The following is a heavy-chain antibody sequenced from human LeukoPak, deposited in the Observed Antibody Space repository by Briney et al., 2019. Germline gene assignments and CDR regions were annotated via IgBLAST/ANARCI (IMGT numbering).Heavy chain of an antibody. CDR1: GFTFSTYW. V-gene: IGHV3-23*01. J-gene: IGHJ4*02. Sequence: GGSLRLSCAASGFTFSTYWMSWVRQAPGKGLEWVSAISGSGGSTYYADSVKGRFTISRDNSKNTLYLQMNSLRAEDTAVYYCAKGSRGGSWYYFDYWGQGTLVTVSS. CDR2: ISGSGGST. D-gene: IGHD2-15*01. CDR3: AKGSRGGSWYYFDY.